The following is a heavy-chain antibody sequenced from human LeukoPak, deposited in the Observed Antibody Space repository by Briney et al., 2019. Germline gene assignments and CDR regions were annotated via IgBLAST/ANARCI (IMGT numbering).Heavy chain of an antibody. CDR1: GGSVSSGSYY. CDR3: AREGRDNWFDP. Sequence: PSETLSLTCTVSGGSVSSGSYYWSWIRQPPGKGLEWIGYIYYSGCTNYNPSLKSRVTISVDTSKNQFSLKLSSVTAADTAVYYCAREGRDNWFDPWGQGTLVTVSS. CDR2: IYYSGCT. V-gene: IGHV4-61*01. J-gene: IGHJ5*02.